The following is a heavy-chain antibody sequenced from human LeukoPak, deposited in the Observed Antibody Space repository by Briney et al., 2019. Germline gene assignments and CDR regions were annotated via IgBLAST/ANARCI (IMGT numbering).Heavy chain of an antibody. CDR2: ISSSSNNI. CDR1: GFTFSSYS. Sequence: PGGSLRLSCAGSGFTFSSYSMDWVRQAPGKGLEWVSSISSSSNNIYYADSVKGRFTISRDNGKNSLYLLMNSLRAEDTAVYYCVYGGGYFQHWGQGTLVTVSS. CDR3: VYGGGYFQH. J-gene: IGHJ1*01. D-gene: IGHD4-23*01. V-gene: IGHV3-21*01.